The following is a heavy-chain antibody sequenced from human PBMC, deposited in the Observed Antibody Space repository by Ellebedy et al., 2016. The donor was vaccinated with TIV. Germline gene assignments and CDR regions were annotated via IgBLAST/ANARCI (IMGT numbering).Heavy chain of an antibody. D-gene: IGHD3-22*01. V-gene: IGHV1-69*13. CDR1: GGTFSSYG. CDR2: FIPIFRKA. CDR3: ARPTTVIERYDAFDI. Sequence: SVKVSXKASGGTFSSYGISWVRQAPGQGLEWMGGFIPIFRKANHAQKFQGRVTITADESTSTAYMELSSLRFEDTAMYYCARPTTVIERYDAFDIWGQGTMVTVSS. J-gene: IGHJ3*02.